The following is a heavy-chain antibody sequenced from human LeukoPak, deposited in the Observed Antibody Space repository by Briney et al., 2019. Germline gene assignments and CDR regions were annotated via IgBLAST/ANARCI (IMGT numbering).Heavy chain of an antibody. CDR1: GFTFSSYS. CDR2: ISSSSSYI. CDR3: ASHAYYYDSSGYDY. V-gene: IGHV3-21*01. J-gene: IGHJ4*02. Sequence: GGSLRLSCAAPGFTFSSYSMNWVRQAPGKGLEWVSSISSSSSYIYYADSVKGRFTISRDNAKNSLYLQMNSLRAEDTAVYYCASHAYYYDSSGYDYWGQGTLVTVSS. D-gene: IGHD3-22*01.